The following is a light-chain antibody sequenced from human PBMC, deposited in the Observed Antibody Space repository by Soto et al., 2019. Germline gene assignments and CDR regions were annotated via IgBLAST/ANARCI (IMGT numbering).Light chain of an antibody. J-gene: IGKJ4*01. CDR3: QQYISYSPT. CDR2: KAS. Sequence: DIQMTQSPSTLSASVGDRVTITCRASQSISTWLAWYQQKPGKAPKLLIYKASSLESGVPSRFSGSGSGTEFTLTISSLQPDDFATYYCQQYISYSPTFGGGTKVDIK. V-gene: IGKV1-5*03. CDR1: QSISTW.